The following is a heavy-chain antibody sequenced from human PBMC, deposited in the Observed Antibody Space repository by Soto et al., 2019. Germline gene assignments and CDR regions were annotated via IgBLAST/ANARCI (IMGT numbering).Heavy chain of an antibody. CDR3: ARESYYGSGATVVGY. CDR2: IYYSGTT. J-gene: IGHJ4*02. CDR1: GGSISNFY. Sequence: SETLSLTCTVSGGSISNFYWSWIRQPPGKGLEWIGYIYYSGTTSYNPSLNSRVTISVDTSKNQFSLKLNSVTAADTAVYYCARESYYGSGATVVGYWGLGTLVTVS. D-gene: IGHD3-10*01. V-gene: IGHV4-59*01.